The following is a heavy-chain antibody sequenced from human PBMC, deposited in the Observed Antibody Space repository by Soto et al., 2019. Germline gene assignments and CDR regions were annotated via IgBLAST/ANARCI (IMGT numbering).Heavy chain of an antibody. J-gene: IGHJ5*02. Sequence: SETLSLTCAVSGGSISSSNWWSWVRQPPGKGLEWIGEIYHSGSTNYNPSLKSRVTISVDKSKNQFSLKLSSVTAADTAVYYCARAWTATAGWANWFDRWGQGTLVTVSS. CDR2: IYHSGST. CDR1: GGSISSSNW. D-gene: IGHD6-13*01. V-gene: IGHV4-4*02. CDR3: ARAWTATAGWANWFDR.